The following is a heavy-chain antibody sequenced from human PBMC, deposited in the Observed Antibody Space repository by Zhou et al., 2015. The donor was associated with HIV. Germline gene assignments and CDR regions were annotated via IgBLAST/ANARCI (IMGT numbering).Heavy chain of an antibody. Sequence: QVQLLQSGAEVKKPGASVKVSCKASGYTFTNYDMNWVRQATGQGLEWVGWMNPNSGNTGYAQKFQGRVTMTRNTSISTAYMELSSLRSEDTAVYYCARLWWSSAWYFDYWGQGTLVTVSS. J-gene: IGHJ4*02. D-gene: IGHD6-19*01. CDR2: MNPNSGNT. V-gene: IGHV1-8*01. CDR1: GYTFTNYD. CDR3: ARLWWSSAWYFDY.